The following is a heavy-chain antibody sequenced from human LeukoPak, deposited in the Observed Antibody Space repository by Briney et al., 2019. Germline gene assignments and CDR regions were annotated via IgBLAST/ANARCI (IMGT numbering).Heavy chain of an antibody. J-gene: IGHJ4*02. CDR1: GFTFSNYA. V-gene: IGHV3-30-3*01. Sequence: GGSLRLSCAASGFTFSNYAVHWVRQAPGKGLEWVAIISYDGSNKYYADSVKGRFTISRDNSKNTLYLQMNSLRAEDTAVYYCARPEGGGYFDYWGQGTLVTVSS. CDR3: ARPEGGGYFDY. D-gene: IGHD3-16*01. CDR2: ISYDGSNK.